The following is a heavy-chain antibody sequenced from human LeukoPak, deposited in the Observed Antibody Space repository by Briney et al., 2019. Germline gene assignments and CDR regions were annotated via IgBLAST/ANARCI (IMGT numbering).Heavy chain of an antibody. J-gene: IGHJ4*02. CDR1: GFTFSSYA. V-gene: IGHV3-23*01. CDR2: ISGSGGST. Sequence: PGGSLRLSCAASGFTFSSYAMSWVRQAPGKGLEWVSAISGSGGSTYYADSVKGGFTISRDNSKNTLYLQMNSLRAEDTAVYYCAKDGLIEAAGTDYFDYWGQGTLVTVSS. D-gene: IGHD6-13*01. CDR3: AKDGLIEAAGTDYFDY.